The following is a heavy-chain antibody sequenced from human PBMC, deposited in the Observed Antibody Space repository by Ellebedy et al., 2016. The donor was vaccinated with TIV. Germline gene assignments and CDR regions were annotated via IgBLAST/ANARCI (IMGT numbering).Heavy chain of an antibody. D-gene: IGHD6-19*01. J-gene: IGHJ6*02. Sequence: MPSETLSLTCAVYGGSFSGYYWSWIRQPPGKGLEWIGEINHSGSTNYNPSLKSRVTISVDTSKNQFSLKLSSVTAADTAVYYYARSSNGQLLWGRHYGMDVWGQGTTVTVSS. CDR3: ARSSNGQLLWGRHYGMDV. CDR1: GGSFSGYY. CDR2: INHSGST. V-gene: IGHV4-34*01.